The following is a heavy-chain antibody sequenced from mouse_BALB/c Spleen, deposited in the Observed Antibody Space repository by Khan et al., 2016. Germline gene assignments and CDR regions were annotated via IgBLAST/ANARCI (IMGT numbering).Heavy chain of an antibody. J-gene: IGHJ3*01. CDR2: INPDSYTI. CDR3: ARAGYYGYLAY. D-gene: IGHD1-1*01. CDR1: GFDFSRYW. Sequence: EVKLLESGGGLVHPGGSLKLSCAASGFDFSRYWMSWVRQAPGKGLEWIGEINPDSYTINYTPSLKDKFIISRDNAKNTLYLQMSKVRSEDTAPYYCARAGYYGYLAYWGQGTLVTVSA. V-gene: IGHV4-1*02.